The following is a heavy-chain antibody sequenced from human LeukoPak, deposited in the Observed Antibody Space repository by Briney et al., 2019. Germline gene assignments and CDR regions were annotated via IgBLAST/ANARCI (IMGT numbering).Heavy chain of an antibody. Sequence: GGSLRLSCAASGFTFSRYWMSWVRQAPGKGLEWVADIKTDGSEKYYVDSLKGRFIISRDNAKNSLYLQMNSLRAEDTAVYYCARDWDGSGWPIDYWGQGTLVTVSS. CDR3: ARDWDGSGWPIDY. CDR2: IKTDGSEK. J-gene: IGHJ4*02. V-gene: IGHV3-7*05. D-gene: IGHD6-19*01. CDR1: GFTFSRYW.